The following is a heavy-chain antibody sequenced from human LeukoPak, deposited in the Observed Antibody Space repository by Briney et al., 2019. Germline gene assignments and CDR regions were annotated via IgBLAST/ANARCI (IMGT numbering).Heavy chain of an antibody. CDR3: ARGYSYGYDY. CDR2: FNSDGSST. D-gene: IGHD5-18*01. V-gene: IGHV3-74*01. Sequence: ETGGSLRLSCAASGFTFSSDWMHWVRQAPGKGLVWVSRFNSDGSSTTYADSVKGRFTISRDNAENTLYLQMNSLRAEDTAVYYCARGYSYGYDYWGQGTLVTVSS. CDR1: GFTFSSDW. J-gene: IGHJ4*02.